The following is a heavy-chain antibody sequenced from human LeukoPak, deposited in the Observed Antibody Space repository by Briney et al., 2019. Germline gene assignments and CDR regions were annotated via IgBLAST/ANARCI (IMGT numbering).Heavy chain of an antibody. CDR3: ARSPPGWYYDNSGQYYFDT. CDR2: ISFTGNT. Sequence: SETLSLTCTVSGGSISGYYWSWIRQSPGKRLEWIAYISFTGNTNYNPSLKSRVTISLDTSKTHFSLALSSLTAADTAVYYCARSPPGWYYDNSGQYYFDTWGQGALVTVSS. V-gene: IGHV4-59*08. CDR1: GGSISGYY. J-gene: IGHJ4*02. D-gene: IGHD3-22*01.